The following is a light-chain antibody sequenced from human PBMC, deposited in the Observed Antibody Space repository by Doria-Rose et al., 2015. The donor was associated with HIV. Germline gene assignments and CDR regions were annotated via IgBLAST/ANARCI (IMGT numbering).Light chain of an antibody. J-gene: IGLJ2*01. CDR2: DDI. V-gene: IGLV1-51*01. CDR3: GAWDSSLSAVV. CDR1: SSNIGNNF. Sequence: SVVTQPPSVSAAPGQKVTISCSGSSSNIGNNFVSWYQQFPGTAPKLLIYDDIKRPSGIPDRFAGSKSGTSATLGITGLQTGDEADYYCGAWDSSLSAVVFGGGTKLTVL.